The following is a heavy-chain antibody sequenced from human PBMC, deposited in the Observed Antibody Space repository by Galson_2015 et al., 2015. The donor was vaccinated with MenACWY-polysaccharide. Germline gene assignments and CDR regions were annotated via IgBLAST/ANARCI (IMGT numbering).Heavy chain of an antibody. CDR1: GFTFSSYA. D-gene: IGHD5-12*01. Sequence: SLRLSCAASGFTFSSYAMHWVRQAPGKGLGWVAVVSYDGANKYYGDSVKGRFTSSRDNSKNTLYLQMNSLRAEDTALYYCARSPYSGFDLDYWGQGTLVTVSS. CDR2: VSYDGANK. J-gene: IGHJ4*02. V-gene: IGHV3-30*03. CDR3: ARSPYSGFDLDY.